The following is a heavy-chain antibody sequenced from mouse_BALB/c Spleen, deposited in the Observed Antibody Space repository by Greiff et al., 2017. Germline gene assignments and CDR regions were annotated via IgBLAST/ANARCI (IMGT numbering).Heavy chain of an antibody. Sequence: QVQLQQPGAELVKPGAPVKLSCKASGYTFTSYWMNWVKQRPGRGLEWIGRIDPSDSETHYNQKFKDKATLTVDKSSSTAYIQLSSLTSEDSAVYYCARSNWDGGDYWGQGTTLTVSS. J-gene: IGHJ2*01. CDR3: ARSNWDGGDY. CDR2: IDPSDSET. D-gene: IGHD4-1*01. V-gene: IGHV1-69*02. CDR1: GYTFTSYW.